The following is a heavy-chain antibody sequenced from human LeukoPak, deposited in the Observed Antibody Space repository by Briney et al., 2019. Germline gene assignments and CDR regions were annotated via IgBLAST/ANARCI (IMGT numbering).Heavy chain of an antibody. CDR2: ISSSSSTI. J-gene: IGHJ6*03. V-gene: IGHV3-48*01. CDR3: ARLDSGSYYYYYYYMDV. CDR1: GFTFSSYS. Sequence: GGSLRLSCAASGFTFSSYSMNWVRQAPGKGLEWVSYISSSSSTIYYADSVKGRFTISRDNAKNSLYLQMNSLRAEDTAVYYCARLDSGSYYYYYYYMDVWGKGTTVTVSS. D-gene: IGHD1-26*01.